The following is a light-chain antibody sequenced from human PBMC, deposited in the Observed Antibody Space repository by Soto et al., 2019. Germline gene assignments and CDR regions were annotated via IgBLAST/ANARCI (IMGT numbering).Light chain of an antibody. Sequence: QSVLTQPASVSGSPGQSITISCTGNSRDVGGYDYVSWYQQHPGKAPKLMIYDVTNRPSGVSNRFTGSKSGNTASLTISGLQAEDEADYYCISYASINTYVFGTGTKVTGL. V-gene: IGLV2-14*01. CDR2: DVT. CDR3: ISYASINTYV. J-gene: IGLJ1*01. CDR1: SRDVGGYDY.